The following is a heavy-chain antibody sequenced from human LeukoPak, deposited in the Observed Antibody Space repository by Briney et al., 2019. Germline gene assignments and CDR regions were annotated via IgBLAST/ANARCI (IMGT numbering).Heavy chain of an antibody. D-gene: IGHD2/OR15-2a*01. J-gene: IGHJ4*02. CDR1: GSTFSNYV. CDR3: ARVAGNRAIDY. Sequence: GGSLRLSCAASGSTFSNYVMHWVRQAPGKSLEWGAVISYDGSTKYYADSVKGRFTISRDNSMNTLYLQMNSLRTEDTAVYSCARVAGNRAIDYWGQGTLATVSS. V-gene: IGHV3-30-3*01. CDR2: ISYDGSTK.